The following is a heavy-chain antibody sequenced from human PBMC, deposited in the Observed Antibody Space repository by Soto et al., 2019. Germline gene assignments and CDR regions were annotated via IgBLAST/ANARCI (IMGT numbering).Heavy chain of an antibody. CDR1: GFTFSSYG. CDR3: AKDRSSGYYFES. CDR2: ISYDGSNK. D-gene: IGHD7-27*01. V-gene: IGHV3-30*18. Sequence: GGSLRLSCAASGFTFSSYGMHWVRQAPGKGLEWVAVISYDGSNKYYADSVKGRFTISRDNSKNTLYLQMNSLRAEDTAVYYCAKDRSSGYYFESWGQGTLVTVSS. J-gene: IGHJ4*02.